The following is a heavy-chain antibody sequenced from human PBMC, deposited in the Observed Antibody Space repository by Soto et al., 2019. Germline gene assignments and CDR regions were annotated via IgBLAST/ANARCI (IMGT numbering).Heavy chain of an antibody. CDR1: GFTFSSYA. CDR3: AKSGVIVVVPAATDGMDV. V-gene: IGHV3-23*01. CDR2: ISGSGGST. D-gene: IGHD2-2*01. Sequence: PVGSLRLSGAASGFTFSSYAMSWVRQARGKGLEWVSAISGSGGSTYYADSVKGRFTISRDNSKNTLYLQMNSLRAEDTAVYYCAKSGVIVVVPAATDGMDVWGQGTTVTVSS. J-gene: IGHJ6*02.